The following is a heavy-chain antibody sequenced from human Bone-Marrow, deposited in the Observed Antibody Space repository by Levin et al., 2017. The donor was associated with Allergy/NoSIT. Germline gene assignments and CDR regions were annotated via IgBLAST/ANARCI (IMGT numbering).Heavy chain of an antibody. CDR1: GGSISSHY. CDR2: IYQSGSP. V-gene: IGHV4-59*11. J-gene: IGHJ4*02. CDR3: ARQTIRTFDY. D-gene: IGHD3-3*01. Sequence: SCSVSGGSISSHYWSWIRQPPGQGLEWIGYIYQSGSPNYNPSLKSRVAISVDTSKNQFSLKLSSVIAADTAMYYCARQTIRTFDYWGQGILVIVSS.